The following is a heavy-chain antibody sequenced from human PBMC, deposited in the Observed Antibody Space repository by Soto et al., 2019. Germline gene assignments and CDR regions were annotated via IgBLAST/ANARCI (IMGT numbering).Heavy chain of an antibody. J-gene: IGHJ2*01. V-gene: IGHV1-69*14. CDR1: GSTFSSYA. D-gene: IGHD2-21*02. CDR2: IIPIFGTA. Sequence: QVQLVQSGAEVKKPGSSVKVSCKASGSTFSSYAISWVRQAPGQGLEWMGGIIPIFGTANYAQKFQDRVTXTXDXFKSTDYMELSSLRSEDTAVYYCARAGGGNSWYFDLWGRGTLVTVSS. CDR3: ARAGGGNSWYFDL.